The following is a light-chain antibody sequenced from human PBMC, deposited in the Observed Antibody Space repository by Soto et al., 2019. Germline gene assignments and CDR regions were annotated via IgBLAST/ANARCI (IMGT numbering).Light chain of an antibody. J-gene: IGKJ2*01. CDR2: GAS. CDR1: QSVRNN. Sequence: ETVMTQSPATLSVSPGERVTLSCRASQSVRNNLAWYQQKPGQALRLLIYGASIRATGIPDRFSGSGSGTEFTLSINSLQSEDFAIYYCQQYDKWPPAYTFGQGTKLEIK. CDR3: QQYDKWPPAYT. V-gene: IGKV3-15*01.